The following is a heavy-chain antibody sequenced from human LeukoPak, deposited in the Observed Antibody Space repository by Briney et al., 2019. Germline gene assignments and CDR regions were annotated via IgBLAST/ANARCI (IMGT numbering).Heavy chain of an antibody. J-gene: IGHJ4*02. CDR2: MYYSGST. CDR1: GGSISSYY. Sequence: SETLSLTCTVSGGSISSYYWSWIRQPPGKGLEWIGYMYYSGSTNYNPSLKSRVTISIDTSKNQFSLKLSSVTAADMAVYYCVRGRTYVDYWGQGTLVTVSS. CDR3: VRGRTYVDY. D-gene: IGHD1-26*01. V-gene: IGHV4-59*08.